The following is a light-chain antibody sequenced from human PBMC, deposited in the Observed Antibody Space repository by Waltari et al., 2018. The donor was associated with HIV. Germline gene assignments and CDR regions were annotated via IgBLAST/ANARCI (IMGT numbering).Light chain of an antibody. CDR3: QQYDSSVPGYT. CDR2: GAS. V-gene: IGKV3-20*01. Sequence: EIVLTQSPGTLSLSPGERATLSCRASQNVNSNFLAWYQQKPGQAPRLLVYGASNRDTGIPDRFTGSWSGTDFTLTISRLEPEDFAVYYCQQYDSSVPGYTFGQGTKLEIK. J-gene: IGKJ2*01. CDR1: QNVNSNF.